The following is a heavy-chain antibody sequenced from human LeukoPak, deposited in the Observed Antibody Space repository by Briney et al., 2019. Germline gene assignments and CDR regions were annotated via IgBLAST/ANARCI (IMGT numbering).Heavy chain of an antibody. V-gene: IGHV1-8*01. D-gene: IGHD6-19*01. CDR3: ASGCPFKWLVHGGYFDP. CDR2: LNPNTGNT. Sequence: ASVKVSCKASGYTFTHCDINWVRQAPGQGLEWMGWLNPNTGNTAYAETFQGRVTITSNTSITTAYMELSSLRSDDTAVYYCASGCPFKWLVHGGYFDPWGKGTLVTVSS. CDR1: GYTFTHCD. J-gene: IGHJ5*02.